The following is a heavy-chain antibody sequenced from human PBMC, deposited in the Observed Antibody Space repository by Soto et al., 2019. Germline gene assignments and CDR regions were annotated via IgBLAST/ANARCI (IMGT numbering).Heavy chain of an antibody. J-gene: IGHJ4*02. D-gene: IGHD1-26*01. CDR1: GYTFTSQN. CDR3: ISTLGARFDD. Sequence: ASVKVSCKASGYTFTSQNMHWVRQAPGQGLEWMGVINPSIGTTTYAQKFQGRVTMTSDTSTSSVYMEVSSLRSEDTAVYYCISTLGARFDDWGQGTLVNVAS. CDR2: INPSIGTT. V-gene: IGHV1-46*03.